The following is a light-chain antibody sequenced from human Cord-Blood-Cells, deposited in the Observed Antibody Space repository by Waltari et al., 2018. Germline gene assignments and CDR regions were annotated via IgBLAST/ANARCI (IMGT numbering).Light chain of an antibody. V-gene: IGKV1-39*01. CDR3: QQSYSTPRT. J-gene: IGKJ1*01. Sequence: DRVTITCRASQSISSYLNWYQQKPVKAPKLLIYAASSLQSGVPSRFSGSGSGTDFTLTISSLQPEDFATYYCQQSYSTPRTFGQGTKVEIK. CDR2: AAS. CDR1: QSISSY.